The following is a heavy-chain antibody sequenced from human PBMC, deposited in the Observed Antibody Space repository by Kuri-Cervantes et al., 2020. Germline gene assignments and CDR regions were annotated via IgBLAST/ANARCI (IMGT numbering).Heavy chain of an antibody. CDR2: ISHRGTT. J-gene: IGHJ4*02. D-gene: IGHD6-19*01. V-gene: IGHV4-34*01. CDR3: TRTGSNGGWFPFDY. Sequence: ESLKISCAASGFTFSSYSMNWVRQAPGKGLEWIGEISHRGTTKYNPSLKSRVTMSLDTSKNQFSLSLTSVTTADTAVYYCTRTGSNGGWFPFDYWGRGTLVTVSS. CDR1: GFTFSSYS.